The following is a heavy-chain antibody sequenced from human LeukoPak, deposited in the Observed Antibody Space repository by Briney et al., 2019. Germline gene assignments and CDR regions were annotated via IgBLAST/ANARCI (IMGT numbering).Heavy chain of an antibody. CDR2: ISTYNGIT. J-gene: IGHJ4*02. V-gene: IGHV1-18*01. CDR3: ARDRGLRATAGTRIDF. CDR1: GYTFNSYA. Sequence: ASVKVSCKASGYTFNSYAITWVRQAPGQGLEWMGWISTYNGITSYAQKLQGRVTMTTDTSSTTAYMELRSLRSDDTALYYCARDRGLRATAGTRIDFWGQGTLVTVSS. D-gene: IGHD6-13*01.